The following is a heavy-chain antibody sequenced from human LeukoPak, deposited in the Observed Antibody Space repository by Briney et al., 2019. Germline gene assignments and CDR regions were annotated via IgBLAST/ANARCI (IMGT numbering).Heavy chain of an antibody. V-gene: IGHV3-66*01. D-gene: IGHD5-18*01. CDR2: IYSGGST. CDR3: ARVMGGYGYYGMDV. J-gene: IGHJ6*02. CDR1: GFTVSSNY. Sequence: GGSLRLSCAASGFTVSSNYMSWVRQAPGKGLEWVSVIYSGGSTYYADSVKGRFTISRDNSKNTLYLQMNSLRAEDTAVYYCARVMGGYGYYGMDVWGQGTTVTVSS.